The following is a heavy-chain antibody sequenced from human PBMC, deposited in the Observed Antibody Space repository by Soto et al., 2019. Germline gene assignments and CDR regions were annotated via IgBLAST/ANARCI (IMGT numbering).Heavy chain of an antibody. J-gene: IGHJ5*02. Sequence: QVQLVESGGGVVQPGRSLRLSCATSGFTFSNYGMHWARHTPGKGLEWVAVISYDGSNKKYADSVKGRFTISRDSSKSTLTLQMNRLGVEDSAVYYWAANMLRAPLDPWGQGTLVIVS. CDR2: ISYDGSNK. V-gene: IGHV3-30*03. CDR1: GFTFSNYG. D-gene: IGHD3-10*01. CDR3: AANMLRAPLDP.